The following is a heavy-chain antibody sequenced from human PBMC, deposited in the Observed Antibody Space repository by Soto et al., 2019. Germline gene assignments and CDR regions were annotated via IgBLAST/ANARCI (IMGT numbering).Heavy chain of an antibody. V-gene: IGHV3-30*18. CDR2: ILYDGSKE. CDR1: GFSFNTYV. J-gene: IGHJ4*02. CDR3: AKGLALMADH. D-gene: IGHD2-21*01. Sequence: WSLRLSCTDSGFSFNTYVMDWVRQAPGKGLEWVARILYDGSKEYYADPVKGRFTISRDNSKNTLYLQMDRLRVEDTAVYFCAKGLALMADHWGQGTPVTVS.